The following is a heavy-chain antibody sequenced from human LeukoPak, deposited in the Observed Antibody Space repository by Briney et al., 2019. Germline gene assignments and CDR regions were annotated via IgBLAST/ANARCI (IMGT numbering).Heavy chain of an antibody. CDR2: IKQDGSEK. CDR1: EFTFSSYW. D-gene: IGHD2-21*01. J-gene: IGHJ6*02. V-gene: IGHV3-7*01. Sequence: GGSLRLSCTASEFTFSSYWMSWVRQAPGKGVEWVANIKQDGSEKDYVGSVKGRFTTSRAHAKNSLSLQMNNLRAEATAVYYCARYCGGDCYGMDVWGQGTTVTVSS. CDR3: ARYCGGDCYGMDV.